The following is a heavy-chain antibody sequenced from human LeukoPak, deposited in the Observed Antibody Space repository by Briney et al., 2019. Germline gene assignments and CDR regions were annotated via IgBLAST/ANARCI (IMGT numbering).Heavy chain of an antibody. CDR3: ARAFDGCTNGVCQDY. CDR2: INPSGGST. CDR1: GYTFTGYY. J-gene: IGHJ4*02. D-gene: IGHD2-8*01. Sequence: ASVKVSCKASGYTFTGYYMHWVRQAPGQGLEWMGIINPSGGSTSYAQKFQGRVTMTRDMSTSTVYMELSSLRSEDTAVYYCARAFDGCTNGVCQDYWGRGTLVTVSS. V-gene: IGHV1-46*01.